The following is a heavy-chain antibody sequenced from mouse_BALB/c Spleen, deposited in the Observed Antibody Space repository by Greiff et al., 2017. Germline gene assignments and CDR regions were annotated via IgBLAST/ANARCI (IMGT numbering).Heavy chain of an antibody. CDR1: GDSITSGY. Sequence: EVQLVESGPSLVKPSQTLSLTCSVTGDSITSGYWNWIRKFPGNKLEYMGYISYSGSTYYNPSLKSRISITRDTSKNQYYLQLNSVTTEDTATYYCARYYYGSSYGFDYWGQGTTLTVSS. D-gene: IGHD1-1*01. J-gene: IGHJ2*01. CDR3: ARYYYGSSYGFDY. V-gene: IGHV3-8*02. CDR2: ISYSGST.